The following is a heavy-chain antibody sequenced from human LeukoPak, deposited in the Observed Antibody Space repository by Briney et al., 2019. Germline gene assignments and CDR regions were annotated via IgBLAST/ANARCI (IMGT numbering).Heavy chain of an antibody. D-gene: IGHD6-13*01. Sequence: GGSLRLSCAASGSTFSNAWMSWVRQAPGKGLEWVGRIKSKTDGGTTDYAAPVKGRFTISRDDSKNTLYLQMNSLKTEDTAVYYCTTGTWQLEPPIDYWGQGTLVTVSS. CDR1: GSTFSNAW. CDR3: TTGTWQLEPPIDY. CDR2: IKSKTDGGTT. J-gene: IGHJ4*02. V-gene: IGHV3-15*01.